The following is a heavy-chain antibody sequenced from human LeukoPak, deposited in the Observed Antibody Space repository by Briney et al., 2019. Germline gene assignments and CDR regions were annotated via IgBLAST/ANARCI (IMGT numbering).Heavy chain of an antibody. CDR1: GGSISSSSFY. CDR3: ATDSRSAWFYH. CDR2: IYSSGST. V-gene: IGHV4-39*07. D-gene: IGHD6-13*01. J-gene: IGHJ5*02. Sequence: PSETLSLTCTASGGSISSSSFYWGWIRQPPGKGLEWIGTIYSSGSTYYNPSLKSRVTISIDTSKNQFSLKVNSVTAADTAVYYCATDSRSAWFYHWGQGTLVTVSS.